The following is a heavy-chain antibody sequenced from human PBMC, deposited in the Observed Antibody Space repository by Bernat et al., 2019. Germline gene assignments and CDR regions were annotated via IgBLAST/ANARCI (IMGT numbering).Heavy chain of an antibody. J-gene: IGHJ6*03. V-gene: IGHV3-48*01. Sequence: EVQLVESGGGLVQPGGSLRLSCAASGFTFSSYSMNWVRQAPGKGLEWVSYISSSSSTIYYADSVKGRFTISRDNAKNSLYLQMNSLRAEDTAVYYCARRDCSSTSCPIRGNYYYFYMDVWGNGTTVTVSS. CDR2: ISSSSSTI. CDR1: GFTFSSYS. CDR3: ARRDCSSTSCPIRGNYYYFYMDV. D-gene: IGHD2-2*01.